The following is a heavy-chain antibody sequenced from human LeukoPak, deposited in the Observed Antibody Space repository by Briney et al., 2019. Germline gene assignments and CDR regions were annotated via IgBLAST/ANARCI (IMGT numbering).Heavy chain of an antibody. D-gene: IGHD1-1*01. V-gene: IGHV4-59*01. Sequence: SETLSLTCTVSGGSISSYYWIWIRQPPGKGLEWIGYMYYSGSTKYNPSLKSRVTISVDTSKNQFSLKLSSVTAADTAVYYCARTTYRGYYFDYWGQGTLVTVSS. CDR1: GGSISSYY. CDR2: MYYSGST. CDR3: ARTTYRGYYFDY. J-gene: IGHJ4*02.